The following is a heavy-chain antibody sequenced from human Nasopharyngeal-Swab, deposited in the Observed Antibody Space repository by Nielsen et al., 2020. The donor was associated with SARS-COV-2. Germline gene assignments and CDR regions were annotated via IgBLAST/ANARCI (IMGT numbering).Heavy chain of an antibody. J-gene: IGHJ3*02. Sequence: WIRQPTGEGLEWVSAISGSGGSTYYADSVKGRFTISRDNSRNTLYLQMNSLRAEDTAIYYCAGGSSGYSYAFDIWGQGTMVTVSS. D-gene: IGHD3-22*01. V-gene: IGHV3-23*01. CDR3: AGGSSGYSYAFDI. CDR2: ISGSGGST.